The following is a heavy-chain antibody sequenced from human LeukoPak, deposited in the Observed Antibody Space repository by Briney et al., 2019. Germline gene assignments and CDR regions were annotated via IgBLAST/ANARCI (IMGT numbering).Heavy chain of an antibody. J-gene: IGHJ4*02. CDR3: ARGEQIVVVTAGEYFFDY. CDR1: GGSISSNNW. V-gene: IGHV4-4*02. Sequence: PSETLSLTCAVSGGSISSNNWWSWVRQSPGKGLEWIGEIYHSGSTNYNPSLKSRVTISVDKSKNQFSLKLSSVTAADTAVYYCARGEQIVVVTAGEYFFDYWGQGTLVTVSS. D-gene: IGHD2-21*02. CDR2: IYHSGST.